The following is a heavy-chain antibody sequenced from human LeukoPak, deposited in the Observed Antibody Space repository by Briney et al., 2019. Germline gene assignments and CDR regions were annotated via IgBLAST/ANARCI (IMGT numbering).Heavy chain of an antibody. Sequence: SETLSLTCTVSGYSISSGYYWGWIRPPPGKGLEWIGSIYHSGSTYYNPSLKSRVTISVDTSKNQFSLKLSSVTAADTAVYYCARDEYYDILTGSNWFDPWGQGTLVTVSS. CDR2: IYHSGST. CDR3: ARDEYYDILTGSNWFDP. J-gene: IGHJ5*02. CDR1: GYSISSGYY. D-gene: IGHD3-9*01. V-gene: IGHV4-38-2*02.